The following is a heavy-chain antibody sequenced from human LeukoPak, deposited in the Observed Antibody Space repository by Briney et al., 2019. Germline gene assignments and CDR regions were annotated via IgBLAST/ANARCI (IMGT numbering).Heavy chain of an antibody. CDR3: AGVRRYFDSSGYHYDWFDP. CDR2: IYNSAST. D-gene: IGHD3-22*01. CDR1: GGSVSSGSYY. Sequence: SETLSLTCSISGGSVSSGSYYWSWIRQPPGKGLEWIGYIYNSASTNYNPSLKSRVTISVDTSKNQFSLKLTSVTAADTAVYYCAGVRRYFDSSGYHYDWFDPWGQGTLVTVSS. J-gene: IGHJ5*02. V-gene: IGHV4-61*01.